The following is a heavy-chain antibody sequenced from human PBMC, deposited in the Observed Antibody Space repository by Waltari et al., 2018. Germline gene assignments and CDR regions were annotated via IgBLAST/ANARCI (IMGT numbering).Heavy chain of an antibody. J-gene: IGHJ4*02. D-gene: IGHD6-13*01. V-gene: IGHV3-21*01. CDR3: ARATAAGGIYFDY. CDR1: GFTLSSYS. CDR2: ISSSSSYI. Sequence: EVQLVELGGGLVKRGGSLRLSCAAVGFTLSSYSMTWVLQAPGKGLEWVSSISSSSSYIYYADSVKGRFTISRDNANNSLYLQMNSLRAEDTAVYYCARATAAGGIYFDYWGQGTLVTVSS.